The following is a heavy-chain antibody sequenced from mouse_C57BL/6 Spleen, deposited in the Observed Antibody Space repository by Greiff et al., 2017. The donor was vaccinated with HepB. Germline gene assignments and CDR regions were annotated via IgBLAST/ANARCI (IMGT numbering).Heavy chain of an antibody. J-gene: IGHJ4*01. D-gene: IGHD2-4*01. V-gene: IGHV1-85*01. Sequence: VQLQQSGPELVKPGASVKLSCKASGYTFTSYDINWVKQRPGQGLEWIGWIYPSDGSTKYNEKFKGKATLTVDTSSSTAYMELHSLTSEDSAVYYCARGVLREDAMDYWGQGTSVTVAS. CDR3: ARGVLREDAMDY. CDR1: GYTFTSYD. CDR2: IYPSDGST.